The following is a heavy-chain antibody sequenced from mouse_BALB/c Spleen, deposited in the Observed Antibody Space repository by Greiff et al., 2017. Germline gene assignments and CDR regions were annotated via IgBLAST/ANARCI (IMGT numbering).Heavy chain of an antibody. CDR3: AREGGNVDMDY. D-gene: IGHD2-1*01. Sequence: EVQVVESGGGLVQPGASRKLSCAASGFTFSSFGMHWVRQAPEKGLEWVAYISRGSSTIYYADTLKGRFTITRDNPKNTLYLQMTSLRSEDTAMYYCAREGGNVDMDYWGQGTSVTVSS. CDR2: ISRGSSTI. V-gene: IGHV5-17*02. J-gene: IGHJ4*01. CDR1: GFTFSSFG.